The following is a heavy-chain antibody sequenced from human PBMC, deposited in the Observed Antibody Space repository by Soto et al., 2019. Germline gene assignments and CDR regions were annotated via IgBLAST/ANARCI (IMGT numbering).Heavy chain of an antibody. D-gene: IGHD3-3*01. Sequence: PGESLKISCKGSGYSFTSYLIGWVRQMPGKGLEWMGIIYPGDSDTRYSPSFQGQVTISADKSISTAYLQWSSLKASDTAMYYCARHGWSGYYYYYYYGMDVWGQGTTVTVS. CDR1: GYSFTSYL. J-gene: IGHJ6*02. V-gene: IGHV5-51*01. CDR3: ARHGWSGYYYYYYYGMDV. CDR2: IYPGDSDT.